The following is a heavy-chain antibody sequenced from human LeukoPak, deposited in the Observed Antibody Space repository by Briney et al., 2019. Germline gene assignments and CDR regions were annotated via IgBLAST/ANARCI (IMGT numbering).Heavy chain of an antibody. D-gene: IGHD6-13*01. V-gene: IGHV4-39*01. CDR3: ASSPGIAAAGTWYYYYGMDV. J-gene: IGHJ6*02. CDR2: IYYSGST. Sequence: SETLSLTCTVSGGSISSRRYYWGWIRQPPGKGLEWIGSIYYSGSTYYNPSLKSRVTISVDTSKNQFSLKLSSVTAADTAVYYCASSPGIAAAGTWYYYYGMDVWGQGTTVTVSS. CDR1: GGSISSRRYY.